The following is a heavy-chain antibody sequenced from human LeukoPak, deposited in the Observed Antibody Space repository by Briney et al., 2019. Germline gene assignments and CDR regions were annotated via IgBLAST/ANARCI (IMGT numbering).Heavy chain of an antibody. CDR2: ISGSGDST. J-gene: IGHJ4*02. D-gene: IGHD2-8*01. Sequence: GGSLRLSCAASGFTFSIYAMSWVRQAPGKGLEWVSDISGSGDSTYYADSVKGRFTISRDNSKNTLYLQMNSLRAEDTAVYYSAKDRSCTNGVCHGEFDYWGQGTLVTVSS. CDR3: AKDRSCTNGVCHGEFDY. CDR1: GFTFSIYA. V-gene: IGHV3-23*01.